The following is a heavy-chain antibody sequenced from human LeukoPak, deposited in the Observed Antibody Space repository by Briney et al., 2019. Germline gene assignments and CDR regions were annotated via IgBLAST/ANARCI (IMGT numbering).Heavy chain of an antibody. J-gene: IGHJ6*02. V-gene: IGHV3-23*01. D-gene: IGHD3-22*01. CDR3: TKHITTDATTPFYYGMDV. Sequence: GGSLRLSCAASGFTFSGYSMTWVRQAPGKGLEWVSLITSNGGNTYYADSVKGRFTISRDNAKNSLHLQMDSLRAEDTAVYYCTKHITTDATTPFYYGMDVWGQGTTVTVSS. CDR1: GFTFSGYS. CDR2: ITSNGGNT.